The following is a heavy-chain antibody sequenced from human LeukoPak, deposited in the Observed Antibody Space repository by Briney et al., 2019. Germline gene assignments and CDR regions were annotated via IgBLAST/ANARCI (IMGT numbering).Heavy chain of an antibody. J-gene: IGHJ4*02. CDR2: IRSKIYGGTA. Sequence: GGSLRLSCTASGFTFGDYAMTWVRQAPGKGLEWVGFIRSKIYGGTAEYAASVQGRFTISRDDSKGIAYLQMNSLKTEDTAVYYCTRDQTPYYWGQGTLVTVSS. CDR3: TRDQTPYY. CDR1: GFTFGDYA. V-gene: IGHV3-49*04.